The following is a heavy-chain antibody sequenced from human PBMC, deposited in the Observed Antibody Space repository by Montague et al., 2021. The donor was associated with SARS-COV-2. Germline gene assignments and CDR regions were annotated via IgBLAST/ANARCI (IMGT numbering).Heavy chain of an antibody. CDR1: GFTFSSFS. J-gene: IGHJ6*02. CDR2: ISSESTYI. CDR3: ARFETSKFYSSGVDV. Sequence: SLSLSFSASGFTFSSFSMNWVRQAPGKRLEWVASISSESTYILYAESVRGRFTVSRDNAQNLLFLQMNSLRAEDTALYYCARFETSKFYSSGVDVWGQGTTVTVSS. V-gene: IGHV3-21*01. D-gene: IGHD2-15*01.